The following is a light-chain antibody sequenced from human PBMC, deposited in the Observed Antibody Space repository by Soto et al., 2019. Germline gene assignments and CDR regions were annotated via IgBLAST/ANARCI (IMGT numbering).Light chain of an antibody. CDR3: CSYRSGSTLV. Sequence: QSALTQPASVSESPGRSITFSCTGTSSDIGGYNYVSWYQQHPGKAPKLMIYDVSNRPSGISSRFSGSKSGNTASLTISGLQADDEADYYCCSYRSGSTLVFGGGTKLTVL. J-gene: IGLJ3*02. CDR2: DVS. V-gene: IGLV2-14*01. CDR1: SSDIGGYNY.